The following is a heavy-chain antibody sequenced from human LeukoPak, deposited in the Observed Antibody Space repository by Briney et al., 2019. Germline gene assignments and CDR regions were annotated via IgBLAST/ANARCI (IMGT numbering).Heavy chain of an antibody. Sequence: GGSLRLSCAASGFTFSSYEMNWVRQAPGKGLEWVSYISSSGSTIYYADSVKGRFTISRDNAKNSLYLEMNSLREADTAIYYCAKDPLRYQLLAGIEYWGLGTLVTVSS. J-gene: IGHJ4*02. V-gene: IGHV3-48*03. CDR3: AKDPLRYQLLAGIEY. D-gene: IGHD2-2*01. CDR2: ISSSGSTI. CDR1: GFTFSSYE.